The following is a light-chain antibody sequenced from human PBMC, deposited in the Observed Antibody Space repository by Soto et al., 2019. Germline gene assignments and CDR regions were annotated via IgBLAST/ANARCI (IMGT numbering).Light chain of an antibody. CDR1: QSISSSY. J-gene: IGKJ2*01. CDR3: QQYGNSPPYT. Sequence: EIVLTQSPGTLSLSPGDTATRSCRASQSISSSYLACNQQKPGQAPRLLIYGTSTRATGIPDRFSGSGSGTDFTLTISRLEPEDFAVQYCQQYGNSPPYTFGQGTKLEIK. V-gene: IGKV3-20*01. CDR2: GTS.